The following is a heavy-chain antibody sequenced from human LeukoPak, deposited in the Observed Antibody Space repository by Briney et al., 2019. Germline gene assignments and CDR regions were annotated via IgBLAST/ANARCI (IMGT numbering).Heavy chain of an antibody. D-gene: IGHD7-27*01. J-gene: IGHJ3*02. CDR1: GGTFSGYY. CDR3: ARGLPGAWSDAFDI. V-gene: IGHV4-34*01. CDR2: INHSGST. Sequence: SETLSLTCAVYGGTFSGYYWSWIRQPPGKGLEWIGEINHSGSTNYNPSLKSRVTISVDTSKNQFSLKLSSVTAADTAVYYCARGLPGAWSDAFDIWGQGTMVTVSS.